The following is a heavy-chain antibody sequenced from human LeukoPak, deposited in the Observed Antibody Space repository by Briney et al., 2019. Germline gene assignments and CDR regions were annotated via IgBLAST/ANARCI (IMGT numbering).Heavy chain of an antibody. CDR2: IRYDGSNK. V-gene: IGHV3-30*02. Sequence: GGSLRLSCAASGFTFSSYGMHWVRQAPGKGLEWVAFIRYDGSNKYYAVSVKGRFTISRDNAKNSLYLQMNSLRAEDTAVYYCARVRCSSNSCFPDYWGQGTLVTVSS. CDR1: GFTFSSYG. D-gene: IGHD2-2*01. CDR3: ARVRCSSNSCFPDY. J-gene: IGHJ4*02.